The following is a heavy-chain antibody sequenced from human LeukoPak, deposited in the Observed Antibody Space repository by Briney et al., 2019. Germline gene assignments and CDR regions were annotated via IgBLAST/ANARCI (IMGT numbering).Heavy chain of an antibody. D-gene: IGHD3-10*01. CDR3: ASAIWFGEPYFDY. CDR1: GFTFSSYA. Sequence: SGGSLRLSCAASGFTFSSYAMSWVRQAPGKGLEWVSAISGSGGSTYYADSVKGRFTISRDNSKNTLYLQMNSLRAEDTAVYYCASAIWFGEPYFDYWGQGTLVTVSS. J-gene: IGHJ4*02. V-gene: IGHV3-23*01. CDR2: ISGSGGST.